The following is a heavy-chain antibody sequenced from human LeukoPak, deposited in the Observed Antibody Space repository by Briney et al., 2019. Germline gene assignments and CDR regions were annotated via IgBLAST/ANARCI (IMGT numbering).Heavy chain of an antibody. V-gene: IGHV6-1*01. J-gene: IGHJ5*02. CDR1: GDSVTSNSAA. CDR2: TYYRSKCYH. Sequence: PSQTLSLTCAISGDSVTSNSAAWNWITQSPSRGLEWLGRTYYRSKCYHAYAVSVKSRIPINPDTSKNQFSLQLNSVTPEDTAVYYCARDNWNYNWFDPWGQGTLVTVSS. CDR3: ARDNWNYNWFDP. D-gene: IGHD1-7*01.